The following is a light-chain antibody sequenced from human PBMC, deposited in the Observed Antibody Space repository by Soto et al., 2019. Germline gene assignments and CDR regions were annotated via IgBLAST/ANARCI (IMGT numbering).Light chain of an antibody. J-gene: IGKJ1*01. CDR1: QSISNY. CDR2: GAS. Sequence: EIVLTQSPGTLSLSPGERATLSCRASQSISNYLAWYQHKPGQAPRLLIYGASSRATGIQDRFSGSGSGTDFTLTVSRLEPEDFAVYFCQQYGSSPRAFGQGTRVEIK. CDR3: QQYGSSPRA. V-gene: IGKV3-20*01.